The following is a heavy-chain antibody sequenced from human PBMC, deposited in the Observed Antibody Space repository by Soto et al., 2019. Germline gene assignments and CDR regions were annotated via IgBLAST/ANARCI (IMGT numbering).Heavy chain of an antibody. CDR1: GYTFTSYG. V-gene: IGHV1-18*01. Sequence: GASVKVSCKASGYTFTSYGISWVRQAPGQGLEWMGWISAYNGNTNYAQKLQGRVTMTTDTSTSTAYMELRSLRSDDTAVYYCARGSSSSWNYYYYYYMDVWGKGTTVTVSS. CDR3: ARGSSSSWNYYYYYYMDV. J-gene: IGHJ6*03. CDR2: ISAYNGNT. D-gene: IGHD6-13*01.